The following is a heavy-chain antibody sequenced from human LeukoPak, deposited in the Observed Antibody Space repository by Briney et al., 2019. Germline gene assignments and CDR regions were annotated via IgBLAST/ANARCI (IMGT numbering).Heavy chain of an antibody. D-gene: IGHD3-10*02. V-gene: IGHV3-48*03. CDR2: ISYDGSNK. CDR1: GFTFSSYD. Sequence: GGSLRLSCAASGFTFSSYDMGWVRQAPGKGLEWVSSISYDGSNKYYADSVKGRFTISRDNSKNSLYLQMNSLRAEDTAVYYCAELGITMIGGVWGKGTTVTISS. J-gene: IGHJ6*04. CDR3: AELGITMIGGV.